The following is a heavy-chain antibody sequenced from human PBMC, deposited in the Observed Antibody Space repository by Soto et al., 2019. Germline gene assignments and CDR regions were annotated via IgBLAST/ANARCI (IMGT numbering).Heavy chain of an antibody. CDR3: ARIPPITMVRGAPYYFDY. J-gene: IGHJ4*02. CDR1: GGTFSSYA. V-gene: IGHV1-69*13. CDR2: IIPIFGTA. D-gene: IGHD3-10*01. Sequence: ASVKVSCKASGGTFSSYAISWVRQAPGQGLEWMGGIIPIFGTANYAQKFQGRVTITADESTSTAYMELSSLRSEDTAVYYCARIPPITMVRGAPYYFDYWGQGTLVTVSS.